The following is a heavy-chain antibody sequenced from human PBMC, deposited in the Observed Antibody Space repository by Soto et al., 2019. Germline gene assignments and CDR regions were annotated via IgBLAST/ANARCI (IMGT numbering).Heavy chain of an antibody. CDR1: GFTFSSYA. J-gene: IGHJ4*02. D-gene: IGHD2-2*01. CDR2: ISGSGGST. V-gene: IGHV3-23*01. CDR3: AKDQLGYCSSTSCGEFDY. Sequence: PGGSLRLSCATSGFTFSSYAMSLVRQAPGKGLEWVSAISGSGGSTYYADSVKGRFTISRDNSKNTLYLQMNSLRAEDTAVYYCAKDQLGYCSSTSCGEFDYWGQGTLVTVSS.